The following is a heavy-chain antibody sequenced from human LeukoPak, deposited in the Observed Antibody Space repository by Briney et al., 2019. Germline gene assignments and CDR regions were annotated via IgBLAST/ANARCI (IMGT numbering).Heavy chain of an antibody. CDR1: GYTFTSHG. D-gene: IGHD6-19*01. Sequence: ASVKVSCKASGYTFTSHGISWVRQAPGQGLEWMGRISVDNGNTNYAQKLQGRVTMTTDTSTSTTYMELRSLRSDDTAVYYCARVYNSGWSGFDYWGQGTLVTVSS. V-gene: IGHV1-18*01. CDR3: ARVYNSGWSGFDY. J-gene: IGHJ4*02. CDR2: ISVDNGNT.